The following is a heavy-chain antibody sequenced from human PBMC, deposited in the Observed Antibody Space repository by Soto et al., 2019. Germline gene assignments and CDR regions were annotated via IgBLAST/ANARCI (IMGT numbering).Heavy chain of an antibody. V-gene: IGHV1-8*01. CDR2: MNPNRGNA. CDR1: GYPFTRHD. D-gene: IGHD4-4*01. J-gene: IGHJ5*02. CDR3: ARGAYNDYSHWFDP. Sequence: ASVKVSCKATGYPFTRHDINWLRQAAGQGLEWMGWMNPNRGNAVYAQKFQGRVTMTRNTSITTAYIEVTSLKSEDTAVYFCARGAYNDYSHWFDPWGQGTLVTVSS.